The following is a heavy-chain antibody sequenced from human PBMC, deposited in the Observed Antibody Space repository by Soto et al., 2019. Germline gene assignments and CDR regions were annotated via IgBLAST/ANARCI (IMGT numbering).Heavy chain of an antibody. V-gene: IGHV4-30-4*01. CDR1: GGSISSGDYY. Sequence: PSETLSLTCTVSGGSISSGDYYWSWIRQPPGKGLEWIGFIYYSGSAYYNPSLRSRLTISIDTSKNQFSLKLNSVTAADTAIYYCARSSGSYYGYWGQGTLVTVSS. CDR3: ARSSGSYYGY. CDR2: IYYSGSA. J-gene: IGHJ4*02. D-gene: IGHD1-26*01.